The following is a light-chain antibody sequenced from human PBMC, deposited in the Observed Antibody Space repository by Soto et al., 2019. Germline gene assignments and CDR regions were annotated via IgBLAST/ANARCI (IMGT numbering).Light chain of an antibody. CDR3: AAWDDSLSALYV. V-gene: IGLV1-47*01. Sequence: QSVLTQPPSASGTPGQRVTISCSGSSSNIGSNYVYWYQQLPGTAPKLLIYRNNQRPSGVPDRFSGSKSGTSASLAISGLRSEDEAEYYCAAWDDSLSALYVFGPGTKLTVL. J-gene: IGLJ1*01. CDR1: SSNIGSNY. CDR2: RNN.